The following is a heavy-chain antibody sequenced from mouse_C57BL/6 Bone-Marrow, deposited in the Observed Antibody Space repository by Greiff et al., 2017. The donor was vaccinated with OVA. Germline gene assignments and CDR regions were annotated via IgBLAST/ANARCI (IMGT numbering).Heavy chain of an antibody. J-gene: IGHJ2*01. CDR2: SRNKANDYTT. CDR1: GFTFSDFY. D-gene: IGHD1-1*01. V-gene: IGHV7-1*01. CDR3: ARDARTTVVGGNVDY. Sequence: EVKLMESGGGLVQSGRSLRLSCATSGFTFSDFYMEWVRQAPGKGLEWIAASRNKANDYTTEYSASVKGRFIVSRDTSQSILYLQMNALRAEDTAIYYCARDARTTVVGGNVDYWGQGTTLTVSS.